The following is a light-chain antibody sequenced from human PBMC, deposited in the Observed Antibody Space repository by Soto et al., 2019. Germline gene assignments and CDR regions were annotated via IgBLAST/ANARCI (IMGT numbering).Light chain of an antibody. CDR2: LGS. J-gene: IGKJ1*01. CDR1: QSLLHSNGNIY. Sequence: DIVLTQSPLSLPVTPGEPASISCRSSQSLLHSNGNIYFDWYLQKPGQSPQLLIFLGSIRASGVPDRSSGSGSGTDVTPKITRVEAEDVGVYYCLQAIHAPRTFGLGTKVEIK. CDR3: LQAIHAPRT. V-gene: IGKV2-28*01.